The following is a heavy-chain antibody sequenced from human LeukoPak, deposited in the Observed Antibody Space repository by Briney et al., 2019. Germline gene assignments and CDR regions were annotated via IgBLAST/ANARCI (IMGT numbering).Heavy chain of an antibody. CDR2: IYSGGST. CDR1: GFTFSNYW. Sequence: GGSLRLSCAASGFTFSNYWMNWVRQAPGKGLEWVSVIYSGGSTYYADSVKGRFTISRDNSKNTLFLQMNSLRAEDTAVYYCAREGTSSGWYPFDYWGQGTLVTVSS. J-gene: IGHJ4*02. V-gene: IGHV3-53*01. CDR3: AREGTSSGWYPFDY. D-gene: IGHD6-19*01.